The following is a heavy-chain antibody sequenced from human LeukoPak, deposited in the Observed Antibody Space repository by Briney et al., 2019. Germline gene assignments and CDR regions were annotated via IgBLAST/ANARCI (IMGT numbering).Heavy chain of an antibody. D-gene: IGHD2-21*02. CDR2: IIPIFGTA. CDR3: ARGVLYCGGDCYPTYFDY. Sequence: SVKVSCKASGGTFSSYAISWVRQAPGQGLGWMGGIIPIFGTANYAQKFQGRVTITTDESTSTAYMELSSLRSEDTAVYYCARGVLYCGGDCYPTYFDYWGQGTLVTFSS. V-gene: IGHV1-69*05. CDR1: GGTFSSYA. J-gene: IGHJ4*02.